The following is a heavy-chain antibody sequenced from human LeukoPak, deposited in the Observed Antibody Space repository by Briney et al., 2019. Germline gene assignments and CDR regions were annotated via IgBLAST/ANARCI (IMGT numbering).Heavy chain of an antibody. V-gene: IGHV1-18*01. J-gene: IGHJ4*02. D-gene: IGHD2-8*01. Sequence: ASVKVSCKPSGYTFTSYGISWVRQAPGQGLEWMGWISAYNGNTNYAQKLQGRVTMTTDTSTSTAYMELRSLRSDDTAVYYCARSVTGFDKMDYWGQGTLVTVSS. CDR3: ARSVTGFDKMDY. CDR1: GYTFTSYG. CDR2: ISAYNGNT.